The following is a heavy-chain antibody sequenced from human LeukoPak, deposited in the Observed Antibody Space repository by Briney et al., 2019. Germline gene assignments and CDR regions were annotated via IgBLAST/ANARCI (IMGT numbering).Heavy chain of an antibody. D-gene: IGHD2-2*02. CDR2: INPNSGGT. Sequence: ASVKVSCKASGYTFTGYYMHWVRQAPGQGLEWMGWINPNSGGTNYAQKFRGRVTMTRDTSISTAYMELSRLRSDDTAVYYCGRMGPRSYCSSTSCYMSIWGQGTLDTVSS. CDR3: GRMGPRSYCSSTSCYMSI. V-gene: IGHV1-2*02. CDR1: GYTFTGYY. J-gene: IGHJ4*02.